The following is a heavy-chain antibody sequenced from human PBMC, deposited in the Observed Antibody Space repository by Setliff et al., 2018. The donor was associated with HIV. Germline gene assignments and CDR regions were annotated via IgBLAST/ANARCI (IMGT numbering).Heavy chain of an antibody. Sequence: SCAAAGFTFSNAWMNWVRQAPGKGLEWVAVISYDGSNKYYADSVKGRFTISRDNSKNTLYLQMNSLRADDTAVYYCAKRDYSSSHDHYPLFDCWGQGTLVTVSS. J-gene: IGHJ4*02. CDR2: ISYDGSNK. CDR1: GFTFSNAW. V-gene: IGHV3-30*18. D-gene: IGHD3-10*01. CDR3: AKRDYSSSHDHYPLFDC.